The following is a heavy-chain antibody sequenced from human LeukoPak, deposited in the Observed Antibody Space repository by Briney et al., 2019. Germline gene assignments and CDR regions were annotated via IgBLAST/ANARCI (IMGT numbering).Heavy chain of an antibody. CDR2: INHSGST. D-gene: IGHD3-10*01. J-gene: IGHJ4*02. CDR3: ARGNYGLIDY. V-gene: IGHV4-34*01. Sequence: SETLSLTCAVYGGSFSGYYWSWIHQPPGKGPEWIGEINHSGSTNYNPSLKSRVTISVDTSKNQFSLKLSSVTAADTAVYYCARGNYGLIDYWGQGTLVTVSS. CDR1: GGSFSGYY.